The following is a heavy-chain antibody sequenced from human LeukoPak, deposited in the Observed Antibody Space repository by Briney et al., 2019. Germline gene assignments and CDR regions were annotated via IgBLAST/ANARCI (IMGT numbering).Heavy chain of an antibody. J-gene: IGHJ3*02. CDR3: AADRDYYGSGSYHENAFDI. CDR1: GFTFSSYS. Sequence: GGSLRLSCAASGFTFSSYSMNWVRQAPGKGLEWVSYINGGSGTIYYADSVKGRFTISRDNAKNSLYLQMNSLRVDDTAVYYCAADRDYYGSGSYHENAFDIWGQGTMVTVSS. D-gene: IGHD3-10*01. V-gene: IGHV3-48*01. CDR2: INGGSGTI.